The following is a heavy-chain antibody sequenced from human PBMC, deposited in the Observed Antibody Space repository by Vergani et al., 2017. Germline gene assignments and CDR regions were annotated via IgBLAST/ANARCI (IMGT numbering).Heavy chain of an antibody. CDR1: GFTFSSYS. CDR2: ISSSSSTI. V-gene: IGHV3-48*01. CDR3: AREGGDYGDYRITSYYDYYGMDV. D-gene: IGHD4-17*01. J-gene: IGHJ6*02. Sequence: EVQLVESGGGLVQPGGSLRLSCAASGFTFSSYSMNWVRQAPGKGLEWVSYISSSSSTIYYADSVKGRFTISRDNAKNSLYLQMNSLRAEDTAVYYCAREGGDYGDYRITSYYDYYGMDVWGQGTTVTVSS.